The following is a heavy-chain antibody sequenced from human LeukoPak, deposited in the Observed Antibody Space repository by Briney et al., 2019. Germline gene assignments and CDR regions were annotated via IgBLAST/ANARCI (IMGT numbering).Heavy chain of an antibody. V-gene: IGHV3-74*01. CDR2: MNIDGSRT. CDR3: AREDHSGADAFDI. D-gene: IGHD5-12*01. Sequence: HAGGSLRLSCAASGVTLSRYWMHWVRQAPGKGXVXXXXMNIDGSRTGYADSVEGRFTISRDNAKNTLYLQINSLRAEDTAVYFCAREDHSGADAFDIWGQGTMVTVSS. CDR1: GVTLSRYW. J-gene: IGHJ3*02.